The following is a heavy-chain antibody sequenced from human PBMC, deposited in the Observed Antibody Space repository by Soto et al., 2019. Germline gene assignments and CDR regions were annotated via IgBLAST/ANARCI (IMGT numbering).Heavy chain of an antibody. J-gene: IGHJ4*02. CDR2: VNPKNGDT. D-gene: IGHD6-6*01. V-gene: IGHV1-2*02. CDR3: ARPTASRELVY. CDR1: GYTFTDYF. Sequence: VASVKVSCKASGYTFTDYFLHWVRQAPGHGLEWMWWVNPKNGDTSYAQKFQDRVTMTRDTAISSAYMELTSLRSDDTAVYYCARPTASRELVYWGQGTPVTVYS.